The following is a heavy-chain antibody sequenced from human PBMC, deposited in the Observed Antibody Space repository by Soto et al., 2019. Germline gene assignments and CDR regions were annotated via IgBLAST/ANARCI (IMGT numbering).Heavy chain of an antibody. Sequence: QVQLVQSGAEVKKPGASVKVSCKASGYTFTSYYMHWVRQAPGQGLEWMGIINPSGGSTSYAQKFQGRVTMTRDTSTSTVYMELSSLRSEATDVYYCPSSSGHDGFCDYWGQGTMVTVSS. CDR3: PSSSGHDGFCDY. D-gene: IGHD3-10*01. CDR1: GYTFTSYY. CDR2: INPSGGST. J-gene: IGHJ4*02. V-gene: IGHV1-46*01.